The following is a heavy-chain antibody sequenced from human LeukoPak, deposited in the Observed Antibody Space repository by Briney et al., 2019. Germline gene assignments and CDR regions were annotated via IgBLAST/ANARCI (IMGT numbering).Heavy chain of an antibody. D-gene: IGHD3/OR15-3a*01. CDR3: AKDWLEPYDYYGMDV. J-gene: IGHJ6*02. V-gene: IGHV1-3*01. CDR2: INAGNGKT. CDR1: GYTFTSYS. Sequence: ASVKVSFKASGYTFTSYSMHWVRQAPGQSLEWMGWINAGNGKTKYSQNFQGRVTITRDTSASTAYMELSSLRSEDTAVYYCAKDWLEPYDYYGMDVWGQGTTVTVSS.